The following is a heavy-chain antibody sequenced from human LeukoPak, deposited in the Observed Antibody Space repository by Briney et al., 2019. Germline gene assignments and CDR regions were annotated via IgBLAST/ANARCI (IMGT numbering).Heavy chain of an antibody. CDR1: GFTFSSYW. J-gene: IGHJ3*02. Sequence: AGGSLRLSCAASGFTFSSYWMSWLRQAPGKGLEWVANIKQDGSEKYYVDSVKGRFTISRDNAKNSLYLQMNSLRAEDTAVYYCARDTLVPTGDYSDAFDIWGQGTMVTVSS. CDR3: ARDTLVPTGDYSDAFDI. CDR2: IKQDGSEK. V-gene: IGHV3-7*01. D-gene: IGHD4-17*01.